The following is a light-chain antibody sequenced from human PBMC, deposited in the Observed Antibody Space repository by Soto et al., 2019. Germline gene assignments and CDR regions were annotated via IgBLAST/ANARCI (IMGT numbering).Light chain of an antibody. CDR2: SNN. J-gene: IGLJ1*01. CDR3: ATWDDSLSNSV. V-gene: IGLV1-47*02. Sequence: QSVLTQPPSASGTPGQRVVISCSGSSSNIASNYIYWYQQVPGTAAKLLIYSNNQRPSGVPDRFSGSKSGTSASLVISGLRSEDEADYYCATWDDSLSNSVFGTGTKVTVL. CDR1: SSNIASNY.